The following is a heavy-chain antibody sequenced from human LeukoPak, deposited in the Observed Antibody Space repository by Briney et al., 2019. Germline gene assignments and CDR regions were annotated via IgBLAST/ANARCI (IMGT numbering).Heavy chain of an antibody. V-gene: IGHV3-23*01. Sequence: GGSLRLSCAASGFTFSSYGMSWVRQAPGKGLEWVSAISGSGGSTYYADSVKGRFTISRDNSKNTLYLQMNSLRAEDTAVYYCAKGRSQWLARWYFDYWGQGTLVTVFS. CDR3: AKGRSQWLARWYFDY. J-gene: IGHJ4*02. CDR1: GFTFSSYG. D-gene: IGHD6-19*01. CDR2: ISGSGGST.